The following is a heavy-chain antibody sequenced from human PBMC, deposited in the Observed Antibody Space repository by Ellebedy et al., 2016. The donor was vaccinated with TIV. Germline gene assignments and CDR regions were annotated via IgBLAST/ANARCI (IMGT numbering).Heavy chain of an antibody. V-gene: IGHV1-24*01. CDR1: GYTLTELS. CDR3: AKDTAGGGSYYY. Sequence: ASVKVSCKVSGYTLTELSMHWVRQAPGKGLEWMGGFDPEDGETIYAQKFQGRVTMTEDTSTDTAYMELSRLRSDDTAVYYCAKDTAGGGSYYYWGQGTLVTVSS. CDR2: FDPEDGET. J-gene: IGHJ4*02. D-gene: IGHD1-26*01.